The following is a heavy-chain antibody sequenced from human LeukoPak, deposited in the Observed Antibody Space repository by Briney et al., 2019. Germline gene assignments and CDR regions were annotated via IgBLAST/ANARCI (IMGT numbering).Heavy chain of an antibody. D-gene: IGHD6-13*01. CDR3: ARGRVSWADYFDY. V-gene: IGHV1-3*01. CDR2: INAGNGNT. J-gene: IGHJ4*02. Sequence: ASVKVSCKASGYTFTSYAMHWVRQAPGQRLEWMGWINAGNGNTKYSQKFQGRVTITRDTSASTAYMELSSLRSEDTAVYYCARGRVSWADYFDYWGQGTLVTVSS. CDR1: GYTFTSYA.